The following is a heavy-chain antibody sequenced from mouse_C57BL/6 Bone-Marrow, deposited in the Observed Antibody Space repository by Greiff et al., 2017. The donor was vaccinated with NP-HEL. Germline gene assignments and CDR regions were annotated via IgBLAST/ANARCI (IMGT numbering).Heavy chain of an antibody. CDR3: ERPLYYYGSSLYYLDY. J-gene: IGHJ2*01. Sequence: VQLQQSGPELVKPGASVKIPCTASGYTFTDYNMDWVKQSHGKSLEWIGDINPNNGGTIYNQKFKGKATLTVDKSSSTAYMELRSLTSEDTAVYYWERPLYYYGSSLYYLDYWGQGTTLTVSS. D-gene: IGHD1-1*01. CDR2: INPNNGGT. CDR1: GYTFTDYN. V-gene: IGHV1-18*01.